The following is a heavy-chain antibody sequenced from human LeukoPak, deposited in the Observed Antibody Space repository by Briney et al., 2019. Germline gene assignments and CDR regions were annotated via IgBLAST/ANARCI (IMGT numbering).Heavy chain of an antibody. D-gene: IGHD3-22*01. CDR3: AREVRPDYYDSIGYYF. Sequence: GGSLRLSCAASGFTFSSYEMNWVRQAPGKGLEWVSYISSSGSPIYYADSVKGRFIISRDNAKNSLYLQMNSLRAEDTAVYYCAREVRPDYYDSIGYYFGGQGTLVTVSS. CDR2: ISSSGSPI. V-gene: IGHV3-48*03. CDR1: GFTFSSYE. J-gene: IGHJ4*02.